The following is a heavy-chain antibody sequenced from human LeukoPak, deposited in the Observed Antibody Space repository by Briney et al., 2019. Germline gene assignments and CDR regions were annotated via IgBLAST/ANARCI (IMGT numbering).Heavy chain of an antibody. D-gene: IGHD2-21*02. CDR2: LSGSGGSK. V-gene: IGHV3-23*01. Sequence: GGSLRLSCAASGFTFSTYAMSWVRQAPGKGLEWVSALSGSGGSKYYADSVKGRFTISRDNSKNTLYLQMNSLRAEDTAVYYCARPLTAKYYYGMDVWGQGTTVTVSS. CDR3: ARPLTAKYYYGMDV. CDR1: GFTFSTYA. J-gene: IGHJ6*02.